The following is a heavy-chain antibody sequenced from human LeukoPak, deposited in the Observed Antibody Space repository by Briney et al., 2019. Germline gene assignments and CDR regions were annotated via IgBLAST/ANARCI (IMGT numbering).Heavy chain of an antibody. CDR3: TTERELWFGELFPFDY. D-gene: IGHD3-10*01. V-gene: IGHV3-15*01. CDR2: IKSKTDGGTT. J-gene: IGHJ4*02. CDR1: GFTFSNAW. Sequence: PGGSLRLSCAASGFTFSNAWMSWVRQAPGKGLEWVGRIKSKTDGGTTDYAAPVKGRFTISRDDSKDTLYLQMNSLKTEDTAVYYCTTERELWFGELFPFDYWGQGTLVTVSS.